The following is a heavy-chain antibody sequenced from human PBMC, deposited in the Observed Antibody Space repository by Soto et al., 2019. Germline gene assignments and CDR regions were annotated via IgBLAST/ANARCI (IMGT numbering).Heavy chain of an antibody. Sequence: GASVKVSCKASGYTYTGYYMHWVRQAPGQGLEWMGWINPNSGGTNYAQKFQGWVTMTRDTSISTAYMELSRLRSDDTAVYYCAIAVAGHNWFDPWGQGTLVTVSS. CDR3: AIAVAGHNWFDP. CDR1: GYTYTGYY. D-gene: IGHD6-19*01. J-gene: IGHJ5*02. V-gene: IGHV1-2*04. CDR2: INPNSGGT.